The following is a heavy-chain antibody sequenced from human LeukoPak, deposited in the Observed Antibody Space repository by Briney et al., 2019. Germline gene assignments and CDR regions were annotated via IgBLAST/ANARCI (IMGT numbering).Heavy chain of an antibody. V-gene: IGHV3-33*01. Sequence: GRSLRLSCAASGFTFRTYGMHWVRQAPGKGLEWVAVIWYDGSNKYYADSVKGRFTISRDNSKNTLYLQMNSLRAEYTAVYYCTTNQIMIREYYFDYWGQGTLVTVSS. CDR1: GFTFRTYG. CDR2: IWYDGSNK. CDR3: TTNQIMIREYYFDY. J-gene: IGHJ4*02. D-gene: IGHD3-16*01.